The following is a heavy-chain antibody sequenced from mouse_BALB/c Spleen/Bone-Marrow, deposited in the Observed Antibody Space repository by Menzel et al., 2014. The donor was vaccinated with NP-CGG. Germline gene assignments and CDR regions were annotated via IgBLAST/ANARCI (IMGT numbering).Heavy chain of an antibody. J-gene: IGHJ3*01. Sequence: EVKLVESGGGLVQPGGSLKLSCAASGFTFSSYGMSWVRQTPDKRLELVATINSNGGSTYYPDSVKGRFTISRDNAKNTLHLQMSSLKSEDTAMYYCARDRGWLLRFAYWGQGTLVTVSA. CDR1: GFTFSSYG. CDR2: INSNGGST. CDR3: ARDRGWLLRFAY. V-gene: IGHV5-6-3*01. D-gene: IGHD2-3*01.